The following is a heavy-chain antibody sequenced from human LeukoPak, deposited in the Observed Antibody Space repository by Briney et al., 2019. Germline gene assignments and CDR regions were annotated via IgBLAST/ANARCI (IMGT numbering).Heavy chain of an antibody. Sequence: PSETLSLTCAVYDGSFSGYYWSWIRQPPGKGLEWIGEINHSGGTYYSPSLKSRVTISPDTSKKQFSLKLRSVTAADTAVYYCARKGGGQLVNTRRWFDPWGQGTLVTVSS. CDR1: DGSFSGYY. D-gene: IGHD6-13*01. J-gene: IGHJ5*02. CDR3: ARKGGGQLVNTRRWFDP. CDR2: INHSGGT. V-gene: IGHV4-34*01.